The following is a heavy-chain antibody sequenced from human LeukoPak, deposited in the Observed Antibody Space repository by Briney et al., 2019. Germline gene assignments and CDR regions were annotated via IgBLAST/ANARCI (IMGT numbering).Heavy chain of an antibody. CDR2: IKQDGSEK. J-gene: IGHJ4*02. V-gene: IGHV3-7*01. D-gene: IGHD1-26*01. CDR1: GFTFSSYW. CDR3: ARDLLVGATPPVLDY. Sequence: QPGGSLRLSCAASGFTFSSYWMSWVRQAPGKGLEWVANIKQDGSEKYYVDSVKGRFTISRENAKNSLYLQMNSLRAEDTAVYYCARDLLVGATPPVLDYWGQGTLVTVSS.